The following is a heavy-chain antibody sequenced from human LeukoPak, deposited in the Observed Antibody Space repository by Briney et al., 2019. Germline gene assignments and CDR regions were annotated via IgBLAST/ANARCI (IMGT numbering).Heavy chain of an antibody. Sequence: ASVKVSCKASGGTFSSYAISWVRQAPGQGLEWMGGIIPIFGTANYAQKFQGRVTITTDESTSTAYMELSSLRSEDTAVYYCAREDNIVVVVAEVWFDPWGQGTLVTVSS. J-gene: IGHJ5*02. CDR2: IIPIFGTA. V-gene: IGHV1-69*05. CDR1: GGTFSSYA. D-gene: IGHD2-15*01. CDR3: AREDNIVVVVAEVWFDP.